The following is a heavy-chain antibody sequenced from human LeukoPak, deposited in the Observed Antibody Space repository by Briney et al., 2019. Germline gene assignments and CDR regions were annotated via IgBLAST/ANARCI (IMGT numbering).Heavy chain of an antibody. D-gene: IGHD6-19*01. CDR1: GYTFTSYY. J-gene: IGHJ6*02. CDR2: INPSGGST. V-gene: IGHV1-46*01. CDR3: ARDVPYSSGWSYYYYGMDV. Sequence: PKASVKVSCKASGYTFTSYYMHWVRQAPGQGLEWMGIINPSGGSTSYAQKFQGRVTMTRDTSTSTVYMELSSLRSEDAAVYYCARDVPYSSGWSYYYYGMDVWGQGTTVTVSS.